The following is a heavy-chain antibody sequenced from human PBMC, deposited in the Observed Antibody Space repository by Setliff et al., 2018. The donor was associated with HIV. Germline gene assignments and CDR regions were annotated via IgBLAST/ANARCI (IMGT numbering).Heavy chain of an antibody. D-gene: IGHD3-22*01. CDR2: ISPDGRST. J-gene: IGHJ4*02. CDR1: GFTFNNYW. Sequence: GGSLRLSCAASGFTFNNYWMNGVRQVPGKGLVWVARISPDGRSTTHADAVKGRFTISRDNSKNTLYLQMNSLRAEDTAVYYCAKDRYYDSSGSPFDYWGQGTLVTVSS. CDR3: AKDRYYDSSGSPFDY. V-gene: IGHV3-74*01.